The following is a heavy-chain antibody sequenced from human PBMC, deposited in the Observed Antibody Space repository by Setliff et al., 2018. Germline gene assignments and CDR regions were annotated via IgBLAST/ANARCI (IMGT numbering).Heavy chain of an antibody. J-gene: IGHJ3*02. CDR2: INTNTGNP. D-gene: IGHD6-13*01. Sequence: ASVKVSCKASGYTFTSYAMNWVRQAPGQGLEWMGWINTNTGNPTYAQSFTGRFVFSLDTSVSTAYLQISSLKAEDTAVYYCSYGIAAAGGAFDIWGQGTMVTVSS. CDR1: GYTFTSYA. CDR3: SYGIAAAGGAFDI. V-gene: IGHV7-4-1*02.